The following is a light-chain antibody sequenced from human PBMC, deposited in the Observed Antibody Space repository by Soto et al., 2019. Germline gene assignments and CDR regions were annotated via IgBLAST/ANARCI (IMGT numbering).Light chain of an antibody. J-gene: IGKJ4*01. CDR1: QSISSY. V-gene: IGKV1-39*01. CDR3: QQSYRTPPLT. Sequence: DIQMTQSPSSLSASVGDRVTITCRASQSISSYLNWYQQKPGKAPKLLIYAASSLQSGVPSRFSGSGSGTDFHLTISSLQPEDFATYYCQQSYRTPPLTFGGGTKVEIK. CDR2: AAS.